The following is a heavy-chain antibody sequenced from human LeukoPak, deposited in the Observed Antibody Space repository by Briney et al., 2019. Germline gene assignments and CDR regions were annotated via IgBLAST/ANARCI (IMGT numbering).Heavy chain of an antibody. V-gene: IGHV3-30-3*01. J-gene: IGHJ3*02. CDR2: ISYDGSNK. Sequence: GRSLRLSCAASGFTFSSYAMHWVRQAPGKGLEWVAVISYDGSNKYYADSVKGRFTISRDNSKNTLYLQMNSLRAEDTGVYYCARGPSYDILTGYLSAFDIWGQGTMVTVSS. CDR3: ARGPSYDILTGYLSAFDI. CDR1: GFTFSSYA. D-gene: IGHD3-9*01.